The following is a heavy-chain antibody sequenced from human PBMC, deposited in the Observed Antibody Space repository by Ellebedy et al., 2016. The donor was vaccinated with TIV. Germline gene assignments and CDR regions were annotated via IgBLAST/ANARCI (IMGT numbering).Heavy chain of an antibody. D-gene: IGHD3-9*01. J-gene: IGHJ6*02. CDR1: GFTFDDYA. CDR3: ARDKYYDILTGYYTHYYGMDV. V-gene: IGHV3-9*01. Sequence: GGSLRLSCVASGFTFDDYAMHWVRQAPGKGLEWVSGISWTSGSIAYADSVKGRFTISRDNAKNSLYLQMNSLVAEETAVYYCARDKYYDILTGYYTHYYGMDVWGQGTTVTVSS. CDR2: ISWTSGSI.